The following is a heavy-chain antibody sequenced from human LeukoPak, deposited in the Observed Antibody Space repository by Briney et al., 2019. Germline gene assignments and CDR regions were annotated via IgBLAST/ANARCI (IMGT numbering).Heavy chain of an antibody. CDR2: VSPDSGDT. J-gene: IGHJ4*02. D-gene: IGHD6-19*01. CDR1: GYTFTNND. Sequence: ASVKVSCKASGYTFTNNDINWVRQATGQGIEWMGWVSPDSGDTGYAPNFRGRVTMSTDTSINTAYMELTSLTSEDTAIYYCTRGRAAGDWGQGTLVTVSS. CDR3: TRGRAAGD. V-gene: IGHV1-8*01.